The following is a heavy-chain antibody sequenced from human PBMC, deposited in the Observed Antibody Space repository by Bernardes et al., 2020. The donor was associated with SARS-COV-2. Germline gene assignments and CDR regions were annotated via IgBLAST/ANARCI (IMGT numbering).Heavy chain of an antibody. CDR1: ADFINTYF. V-gene: IGHV4-4*07. CDR3: ARGIGGQTILDS. D-gene: IGHD2-21*01. Sequence: SEALSLTCTVSADFINTYFWTWIRQPAGKGLEWIGRIQTSGSTNYNPSLKSRVTMSVVTSKKQFSLNLGSVTAADTAVYFCARGIGGQTILDSWGQGILVTVSS. J-gene: IGHJ5*01. CDR2: IQTSGST.